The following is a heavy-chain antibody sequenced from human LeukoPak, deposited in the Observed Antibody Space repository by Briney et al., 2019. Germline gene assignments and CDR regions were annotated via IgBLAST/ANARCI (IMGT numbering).Heavy chain of an antibody. V-gene: IGHV3-48*02. CDR3: ARDHDWAFDL. Sequence: GGSLRLSCEASGFPFSSYVMSWVRQAPGNGLEWIAYINHNAEMILYPDFVKGRFTISRDNAKNSLYLQMNALRDEDTAIYYCARDHDWAFDLWGQGTLVTVSS. CDR2: INHNAEMI. D-gene: IGHD3-9*01. CDR1: GFPFSSYV. J-gene: IGHJ4*02.